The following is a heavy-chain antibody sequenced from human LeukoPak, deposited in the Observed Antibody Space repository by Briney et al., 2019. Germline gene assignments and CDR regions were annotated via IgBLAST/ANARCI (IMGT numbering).Heavy chain of an antibody. J-gene: IGHJ4*02. Sequence: PGGSLRLSCAASGFTFRSYSMNWVRQAPGKGLEWVSYISSSSSTIYYADSVKGRIPISRDNAKNSLYLQMNSLRAEDTAVYYCARAGDSSGWSEIDYWGQGTLVTVSS. V-gene: IGHV3-48*01. D-gene: IGHD6-19*01. CDR3: ARAGDSSGWSEIDY. CDR2: ISSSSSTI. CDR1: GFTFRSYS.